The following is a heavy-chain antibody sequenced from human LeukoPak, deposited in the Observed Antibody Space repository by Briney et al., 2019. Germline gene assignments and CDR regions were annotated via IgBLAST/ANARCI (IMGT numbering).Heavy chain of an antibody. CDR3: ARDPGYFDY. Sequence: KASETLSLTCAVSGGSISSSNWWSWVRQPPGKGLEWIGEIYHSGSTNYNPSLKGRVTISVGKSKNQFSLKLSSVTAADTAVYYCARDPGYFDYWGQGTLVTVSS. V-gene: IGHV4-4*02. CDR2: IYHSGST. J-gene: IGHJ4*02. CDR1: GGSISSSNW.